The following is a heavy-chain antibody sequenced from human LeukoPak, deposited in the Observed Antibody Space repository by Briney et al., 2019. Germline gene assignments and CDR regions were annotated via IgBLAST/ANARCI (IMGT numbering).Heavy chain of an antibody. V-gene: IGHV3-23*01. CDR1: GFTFSSYA. D-gene: IGHD3-3*01. J-gene: IGHJ4*02. Sequence: GGSLRLSCAASGFTFSSYAMSWVRQAPGKGLEWVSAISGSGGSAYYADSVKGRFTISRDNSKNTLYLQMNSLRAEDTAVYYCAKEVNYDFWSGYTHFDYWGQGTLVTVSS. CDR2: ISGSGGSA. CDR3: AKEVNYDFWSGYTHFDY.